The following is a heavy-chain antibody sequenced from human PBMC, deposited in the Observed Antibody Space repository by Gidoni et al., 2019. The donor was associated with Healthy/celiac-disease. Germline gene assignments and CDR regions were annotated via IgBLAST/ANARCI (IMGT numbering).Heavy chain of an antibody. V-gene: IGHV4-31*02. D-gene: IGHD3-22*01. CDR2: IYYSGIT. CDR3: ARGVLGPYDSSGYYLGY. Sequence: LEWIGYIYYSGITYYNPSLKSRVTISVDTSKNQFSLKLSSVTAADTAVYYCARGVLGPYDSSGYYLGYWGQGTLVTVSS. J-gene: IGHJ4*02.